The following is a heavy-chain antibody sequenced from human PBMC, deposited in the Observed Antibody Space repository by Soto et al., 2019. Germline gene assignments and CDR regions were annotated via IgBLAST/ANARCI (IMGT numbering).Heavy chain of an antibody. CDR2: IYSGGST. CDR1: GFTVSSNY. V-gene: IGHV3-66*04. D-gene: IGHD6-13*01. J-gene: IGHJ5*02. CDR3: ARHPERIAQIGWFDP. Sequence: GGSLRLSCAASGFTVSSNYMSWVRQAPGKGLEWVSVIYSGGSTYYADSVKGRFTISRDNAKNSLYLQMNSLRAEDTAVYYCARHPERIAQIGWFDPWGQGTLVTVSS.